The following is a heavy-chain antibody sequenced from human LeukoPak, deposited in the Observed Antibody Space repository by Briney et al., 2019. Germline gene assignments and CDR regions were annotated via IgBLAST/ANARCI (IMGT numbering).Heavy chain of an antibody. Sequence: ASVKVSCKASGYTFTSYDINWVRQATGQGLEWMGWMNPNSGHTGYAQKFQGRVTITSDTSISTAYLELSSLTSEDTAVYYCARLLRREDYWGQGTLVTVSS. CDR2: MNPNSGHT. J-gene: IGHJ4*02. CDR3: ARLLRREDY. CDR1: GYTFTSYD. V-gene: IGHV1-8*01.